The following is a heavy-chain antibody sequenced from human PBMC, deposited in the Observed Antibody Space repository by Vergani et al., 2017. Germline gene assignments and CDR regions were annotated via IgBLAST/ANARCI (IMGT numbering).Heavy chain of an antibody. Sequence: EVQLVESGGGLVKPGGSLRLSCAASGFTFRNVWMNWVRQAPGKGLEWVGRIRSKTDGGTTDYAAPVKGRFTISRDDSKNILYLQMNSLKTEDTAVYYCMXDDTSGYYGGYFDYWGQGTLVTVSS. CDR3: MXDDTSGYYGGYFDY. CDR2: IRSKTDGGTT. CDR1: GFTFRNVW. V-gene: IGHV3-15*01. J-gene: IGHJ4*02. D-gene: IGHD6-19*01.